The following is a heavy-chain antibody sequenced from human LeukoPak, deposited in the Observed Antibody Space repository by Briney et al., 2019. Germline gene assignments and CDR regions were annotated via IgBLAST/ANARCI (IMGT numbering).Heavy chain of an antibody. CDR3: ARLYSSGWHRDY. V-gene: IGHV1-8*03. Sequence: ASVKVSCKASGYTLTSYVINWVRQATGQGLEWMGWMNPNSGNTGYAQKFQGRVTITRNTSISTAYMELSSLRSEDTAVYYCARLYSSGWHRDYWGQGTLVTVSS. CDR2: MNPNSGNT. CDR1: GYTLTSYV. D-gene: IGHD6-19*01. J-gene: IGHJ4*02.